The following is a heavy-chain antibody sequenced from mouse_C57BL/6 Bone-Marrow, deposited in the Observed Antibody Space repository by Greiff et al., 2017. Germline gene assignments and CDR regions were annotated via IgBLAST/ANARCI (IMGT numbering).Heavy chain of an antibody. CDR3: AWADY. J-gene: IGHJ2*01. V-gene: IGHV3-6*01. D-gene: IGHD4-1*01. CDR1: GYSITSGYY. CDR2: ISYDGSN. Sequence: ESGPGLVKPSQSLSLTCSVTGYSITSGYYWNWIRQFPGNKLEWVGYISYDGSNNYNPSLKNRISITRDTSTNQFFLKLNSVTTEDTATYYCAWADYWGQGTTLTVSS.